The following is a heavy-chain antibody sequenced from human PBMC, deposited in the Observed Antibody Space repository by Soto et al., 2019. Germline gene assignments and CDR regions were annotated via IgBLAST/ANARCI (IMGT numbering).Heavy chain of an antibody. V-gene: IGHV4-34*01. D-gene: IGHD3-10*01. Sequence: QVQLQQWGAGLLKPSETLSLTCAVYGGSFSGYYWTWIRQPPGTGLEWIGEINHSGSTNYNPSLXXXXXXXXXXXXXXXXXXXXXXTXXDTXVXYCARDKITGLFDYWGQGTLVTVSS. CDR1: GGSFSGYY. CDR3: ARDKITGLFDY. CDR2: INHSGST. J-gene: IGHJ4*02.